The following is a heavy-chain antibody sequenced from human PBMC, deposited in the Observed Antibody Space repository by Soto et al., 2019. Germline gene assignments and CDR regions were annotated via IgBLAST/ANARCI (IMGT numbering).Heavy chain of an antibody. CDR3: AKDPHPYYYDSSGYYVGDYYYGMDV. J-gene: IGHJ6*02. CDR2: ISYDGSNK. D-gene: IGHD3-22*01. Sequence: LRLSCAASGFTFSSYGMHWVRQAPGKGLEWVAVISYDGSNKYYADSVKGRFTISRDNSKNTLYLQMNSLRAEDTAVYYCAKDPHPYYYDSSGYYVGDYYYGMDVWGQGTTVTVSS. V-gene: IGHV3-30*18. CDR1: GFTFSSYG.